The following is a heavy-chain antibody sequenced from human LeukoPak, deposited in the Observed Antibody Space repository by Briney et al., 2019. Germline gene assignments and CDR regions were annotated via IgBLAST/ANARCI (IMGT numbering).Heavy chain of an antibody. CDR2: IQGDGSNT. CDR3: ARGTSAGGPISPFDF. J-gene: IGHJ4*02. CDR1: GFTFSSYW. Sequence: PGGSLRLSCAASGFTFSSYWMNWARQAPGKGLVWVSRIQGDGSNTNYADSVKGRFSISRDNAKNTVYLQMNSLRAEDTGIYYCARGTSAGGPISPFDFWGQGTVVTVSS. D-gene: IGHD6-13*01. V-gene: IGHV3-74*01.